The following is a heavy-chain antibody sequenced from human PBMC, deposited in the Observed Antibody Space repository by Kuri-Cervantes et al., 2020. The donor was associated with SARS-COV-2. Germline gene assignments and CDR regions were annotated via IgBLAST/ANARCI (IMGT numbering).Heavy chain of an antibody. CDR1: GFTFSSYE. Sequence: GESLKISCAASGFTFSSYEMNWVRQAPGKGLEWVSYISSSGSTIYYANSVKGRFTISRDNAKNSLYLQMNSLRAGDTAVYYCARHVVVVVPAGMDYYYYGMDVWGQGTTVTVSS. V-gene: IGHV3-48*03. CDR2: ISSSGSTI. CDR3: ARHVVVVVPAGMDYYYYGMDV. J-gene: IGHJ6*02. D-gene: IGHD2-2*01.